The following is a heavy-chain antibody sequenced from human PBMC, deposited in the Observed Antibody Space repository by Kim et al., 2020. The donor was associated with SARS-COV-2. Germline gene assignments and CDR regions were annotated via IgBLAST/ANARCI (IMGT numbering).Heavy chain of an antibody. Sequence: ASVKVSCKVSGYTLTELSMHWVRQAPGKGLEWMGGFDPEDGETIYAQKFQGRVTMTEDTSTDTAYMELSSLRSEDTAVYYCATGPYYYDSSGYYLRADWFDPWGQGTLVTVSS. CDR1: GYTLTELS. CDR3: ATGPYYYDSSGYYLRADWFDP. V-gene: IGHV1-24*01. D-gene: IGHD3-22*01. J-gene: IGHJ5*02. CDR2: FDPEDGET.